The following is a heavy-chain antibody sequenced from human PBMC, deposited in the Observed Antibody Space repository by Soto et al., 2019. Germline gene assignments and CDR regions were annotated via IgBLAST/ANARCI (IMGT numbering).Heavy chain of an antibody. J-gene: IGHJ6*03. CDR2: IKQDGSEK. CDR3: ARAGSNYFASGRYLPYYMDV. V-gene: IGHV3-7*01. Sequence: EVQVVESGGGLVQPGGSLRLSCEASGFTFSSYWMTWVRQAPGKWLEWVANIKQDGSEKYYVDSVKGRFTISRDNAKNSLYLQMNSLRAEDTAVYSCARAGSNYFASGRYLPYYMDVWGKGTTVTVSS. D-gene: IGHD3-10*01. CDR1: GFTFSSYW.